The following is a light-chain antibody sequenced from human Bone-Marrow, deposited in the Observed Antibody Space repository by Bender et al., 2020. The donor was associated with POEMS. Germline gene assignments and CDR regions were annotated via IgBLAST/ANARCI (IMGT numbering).Light chain of an antibody. J-gene: IGLJ2*01. CDR2: RDS. CDR1: DSNFGGNN. V-gene: IGLV1-47*01. Sequence: QSVLTQPPSASGTPGQSVIISCSGTDSNFGGNNVNWYQQLPEEAPRLLIYRDSQRPSGVPDRFSASKSGKSASLAISGLRSDDEAIYYCAAWDDSSSGQVVFGRGTKVTVL. CDR3: AAWDDSSSGQVV.